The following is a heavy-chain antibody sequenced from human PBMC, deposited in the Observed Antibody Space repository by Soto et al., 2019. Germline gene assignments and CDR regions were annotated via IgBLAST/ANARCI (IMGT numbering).Heavy chain of an antibody. Sequence: ASVKVSCKASGYTFTNFGISWVRQAPGQGLEWMGIINRSGGSTSYAQKFQGRVTMTRDTSTSTVYMELSSLRSEDTAVYYCAREVRSHDAFDIWGQGTMVTVSS. CDR3: AREVRSHDAFDI. CDR1: GYTFTNFG. J-gene: IGHJ3*02. V-gene: IGHV1-46*01. CDR2: INRSGGST.